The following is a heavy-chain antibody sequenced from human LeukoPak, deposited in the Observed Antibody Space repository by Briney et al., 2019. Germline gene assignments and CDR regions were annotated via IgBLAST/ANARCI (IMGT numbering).Heavy chain of an antibody. V-gene: IGHV4-59*01. J-gene: IGHJ4*02. CDR2: IYYSGST. CDR1: GGSISSYY. Sequence: PSETLSLTCTVSGGSISSYYWSWIRQPPGKGLEWIGYIYYSGSTNYNPSLKSRVTISVDTSKNQFSLKLSSVTAADTAVYYCARDPNYYDSSGPHFDYWGQGTLVTVSS. CDR3: ARDPNYYDSSGPHFDY. D-gene: IGHD3-22*01.